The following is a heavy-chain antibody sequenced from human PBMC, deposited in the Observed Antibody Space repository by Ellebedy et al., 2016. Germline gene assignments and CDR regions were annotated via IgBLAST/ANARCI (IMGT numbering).Heavy chain of an antibody. Sequence: GGSLRLXXAASGFSISDYWMTWVRQAPGKGLEWVANINRDGSVKNCVDSVKGRFTISRDNSKNTLYLQMNSLRAEDTAVYYCARGGGMAVAGHWYFDLWGRGTLVTVSS. CDR2: INRDGSVK. CDR1: GFSISDYW. D-gene: IGHD6-19*01. V-gene: IGHV3-7*01. CDR3: ARGGGMAVAGHWYFDL. J-gene: IGHJ2*01.